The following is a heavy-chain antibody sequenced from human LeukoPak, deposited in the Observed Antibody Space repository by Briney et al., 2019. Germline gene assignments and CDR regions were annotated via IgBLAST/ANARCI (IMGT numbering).Heavy chain of an antibody. CDR1: GGSISSYY. CDR3: ARENWIFNMNTWYKGWFDP. Sequence: ETLSLTCTVSGGSISSYYWSWVRQAPGKGLEWVAGIEGEGFTNYADSVRGRFTISRDNSKNTLSLQMNSLSVEDTAVYYCARENWIFNMNTWYKGWFDPWGQGTLVTVSS. CDR2: IEGEGFT. D-gene: IGHD1-1*01. J-gene: IGHJ5*02. V-gene: IGHV3-53*01.